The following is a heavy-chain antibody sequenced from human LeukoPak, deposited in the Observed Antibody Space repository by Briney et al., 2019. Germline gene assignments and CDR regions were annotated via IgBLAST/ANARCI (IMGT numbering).Heavy chain of an antibody. CDR2: ISSSSSTI. CDR1: GLTFSSYS. J-gene: IGHJ4*02. D-gene: IGHD2-15*01. V-gene: IGHV3-48*01. CDR3: ARDRGYCSGGSCYFPPPHFHY. Sequence: GGSLRLSCEASGLTFSSYSMNWVRQAPGKGLEGVSYISSSSSTIYYADSVKGRFTISRDNAKNSLYLQMNSLRAEDTAVYYCARDRGYCSGGSCYFPPPHFHYWGQGTLVTVSS.